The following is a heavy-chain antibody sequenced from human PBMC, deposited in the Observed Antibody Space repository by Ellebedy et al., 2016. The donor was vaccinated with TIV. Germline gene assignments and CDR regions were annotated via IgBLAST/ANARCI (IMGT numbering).Heavy chain of an antibody. Sequence: GESLKISCRGSGYKLTNYWIGWVHQMPGKGLEWIGIIYPGDSNTMYSPSFQGQVTISADKSVSTAYLQWTSLKASDTALYFCASNYGYGVPVDFWGQGTLVIVSS. J-gene: IGHJ4*02. CDR2: IYPGDSNT. CDR1: GYKLTNYW. D-gene: IGHD5-18*01. V-gene: IGHV5-51*07. CDR3: ASNYGYGVPVDF.